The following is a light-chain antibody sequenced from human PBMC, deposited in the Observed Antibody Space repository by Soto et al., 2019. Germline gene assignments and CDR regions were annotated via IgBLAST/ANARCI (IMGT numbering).Light chain of an antibody. CDR1: QSVSST. CDR2: GAS. J-gene: IGKJ1*01. CDR3: QQYNDWPPT. V-gene: IGKV3-15*01. Sequence: EKVMTQSPATLSVSPGERATLSCRASQSVSSTVAWYQQKPGQAPRLLISGASTRATGVQARFSGSGSGTDFSLTITSLQSEDVGVYYCQQYNDWPPTFGQGTRVEIK.